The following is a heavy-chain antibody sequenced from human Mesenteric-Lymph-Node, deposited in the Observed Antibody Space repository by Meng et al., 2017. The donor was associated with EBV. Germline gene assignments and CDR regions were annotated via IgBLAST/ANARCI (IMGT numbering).Heavy chain of an antibody. V-gene: IGHV1-69*01. CDR2: TIPIFGTP. CDR1: GGAFRSYG. Sequence: QVQLVQSGAEVKKPGSSVTVSCMASGGAFRSYGVSWVRQAPGQGLEWMGGTIPIFGTPHFAQKFQGRVTISTDESTSTAYMELTTLRSDDTAVYFCARDLKHALGTEDYWGQGTLVTVAS. J-gene: IGHJ4*01. CDR3: ARDLKHALGTEDY. D-gene: IGHD1-1*01.